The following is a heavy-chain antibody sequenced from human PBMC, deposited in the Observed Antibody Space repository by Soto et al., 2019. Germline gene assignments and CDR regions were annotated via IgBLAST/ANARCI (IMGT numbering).Heavy chain of an antibody. V-gene: IGHV4-39*01. J-gene: IGHJ3*02. CDR3: ARPYYYDSSGYYQDDAFDI. CDR1: GGSISSSSYY. D-gene: IGHD3-22*01. CDR2: IYYSGST. Sequence: QLQLQESGPGLVKPSETLSLTCTVSGGSISSSSYYWGWIRQPPGKGLEWIGSIYYSGSTYYNPSLKRRVTISVDTSKNQFSLKLSAVTAADTAVYYCARPYYYDSSGYYQDDAFDIWGQGTMVTVSS.